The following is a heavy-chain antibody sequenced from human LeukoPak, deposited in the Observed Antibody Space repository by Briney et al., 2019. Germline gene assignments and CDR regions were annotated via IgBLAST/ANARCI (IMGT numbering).Heavy chain of an antibody. V-gene: IGHV4-38-2*01. CDR3: ARGGEDGYPFDY. CDR1: GYSINSGYY. CDR2: IYRSGTT. J-gene: IGHJ4*02. Sequence: SETLSLTCAVSGYSINSGYYWGWIRQPPGKGLEWIGTIYRSGTTYYNSSLQSRVTISGDTSKNQFSLNLRSVTAADTAVYYCARGGEDGYPFDYWGQGTLVTVSS. D-gene: IGHD5-24*01.